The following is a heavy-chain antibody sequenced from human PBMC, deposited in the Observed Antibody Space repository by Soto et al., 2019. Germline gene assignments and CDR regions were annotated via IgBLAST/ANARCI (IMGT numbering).Heavy chain of an antibody. CDR3: AKRGRGAVAFDY. D-gene: IGHD6-19*01. Sequence: EVQLLESGGGLVQPGGSLRLSCVISGFTFSSYAMSWVRQAPGKGLEWVSAISGSGGSTYYADSVKGRFTISRDNSKNPLYLQMNSLRPEDTAIYYCAKRGRGAVAFDYWGQGTLVTVSS. V-gene: IGHV3-23*01. CDR1: GFTFSSYA. CDR2: ISGSGGST. J-gene: IGHJ4*02.